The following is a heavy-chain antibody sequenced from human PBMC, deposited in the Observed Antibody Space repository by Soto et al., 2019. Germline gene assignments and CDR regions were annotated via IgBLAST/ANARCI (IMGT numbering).Heavy chain of an antibody. J-gene: IGHJ4*02. CDR1: GGSISSGGYY. D-gene: IGHD2-15*01. CDR2: IYYSGST. CDR3: ARLGRYCSGGSCYSNYYFDY. Sequence: SETLSLTCTVSGGSISSGGYYWSWIRQHPGKGLVWIGYIYYSGSTNYNPSLKSRVTISVDTSKNQFSLKLSSVTAADTAVYYCARLGRYCSGGSCYSNYYFDYWGQGTLVPVSP. V-gene: IGHV4-61*08.